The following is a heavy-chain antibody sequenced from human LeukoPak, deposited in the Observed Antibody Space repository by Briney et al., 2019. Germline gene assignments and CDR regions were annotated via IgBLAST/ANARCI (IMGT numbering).Heavy chain of an antibody. J-gene: IGHJ4*02. CDR3: ARDSSSWYFDY. V-gene: IGHV3-33*01. CDR1: GFTFSSYG. Sequence: GGSLRPSCAASGFTFSSYGMHWVRQAPGKGLEWVAVIWYDGSNKYYADSVKGRFTISRDNSKNTLYLQMNSLRAEDTAVYYCARDSSSWYFDYWGQGTLVTVSS. CDR2: IWYDGSNK. D-gene: IGHD6-13*01.